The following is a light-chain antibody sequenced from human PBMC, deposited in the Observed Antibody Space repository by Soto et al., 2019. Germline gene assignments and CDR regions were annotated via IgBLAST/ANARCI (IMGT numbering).Light chain of an antibody. CDR3: QQYGSLPWT. J-gene: IGKJ1*01. CDR2: GAS. V-gene: IGKV3-20*01. CDR1: QSVNSNY. Sequence: EIVLTQSPGTLSLSPGEKATLSCRASQSVNSNYLAWYQQKPGQAPRPLIYGASSRAIGIPDRFSGSGSGTDFTLTISRLEPEYFAVYYCQQYGSLPWTFGQGTKVEIK.